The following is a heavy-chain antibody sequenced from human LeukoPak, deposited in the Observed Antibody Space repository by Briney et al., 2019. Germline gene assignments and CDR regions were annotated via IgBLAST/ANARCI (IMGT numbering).Heavy chain of an antibody. J-gene: IGHJ3*02. CDR1: GFTFSSYA. CDR3: AREVGYCSSTSCYFGAFDI. CDR2: ISGSGGST. D-gene: IGHD2-2*01. Sequence: GGSLRLSCAASGFTFSSYAMSWVRQAPGEGLEWVSAISGSGGSTYYADSVKGRFTISRGNSKNTLYLQMNSLRAEDTAVYYCAREVGYCSSTSCYFGAFDIWGQGTMVTVSS. V-gene: IGHV3-23*01.